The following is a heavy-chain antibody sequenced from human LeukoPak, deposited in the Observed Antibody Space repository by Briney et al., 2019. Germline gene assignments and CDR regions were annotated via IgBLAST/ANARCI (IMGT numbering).Heavy chain of an antibody. CDR1: GGSISSYY. Sequence: SETLSLTCTVSGGSISSYYWSWIRQPPGKGLEWIGYIYYSGSTNYNPSLKSRVTISVDTSKNQFSLKLSSVTAADTAVYYCARGGDYYGSGSYYNDYWGQGTLVTVSS. CDR2: IYYSGST. CDR3: ARGGDYYGSGSYYNDY. V-gene: IGHV4-59*01. D-gene: IGHD3-10*01. J-gene: IGHJ4*02.